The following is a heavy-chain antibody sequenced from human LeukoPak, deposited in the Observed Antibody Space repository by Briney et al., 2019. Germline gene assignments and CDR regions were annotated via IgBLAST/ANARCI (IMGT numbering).Heavy chain of an antibody. D-gene: IGHD3-3*01. CDR2: INHSGST. CDR3: ARGPNYDFWSGYYLFDY. Sequence: PSETLSLTCVVYGGSFSGYYWSWIRQPPGKGLEWIGEINHSGSTNYNPSLKSRVTISVDTSKNQFSLKLSSVTAADTAVYYCARGPNYDFWSGYYLFDYWGQGTLVTVSS. J-gene: IGHJ4*02. CDR1: GGSFSGYY. V-gene: IGHV4-34*01.